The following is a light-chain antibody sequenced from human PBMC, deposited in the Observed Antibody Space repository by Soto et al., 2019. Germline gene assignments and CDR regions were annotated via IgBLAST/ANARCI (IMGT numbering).Light chain of an antibody. J-gene: IGKJ3*01. CDR3: QQFNSVPNT. V-gene: IGKV1-27*01. CDR1: HAISTY. CDR2: SAS. Sequence: DLQMTQSPSSLSASVGDRVTITCRASHAISTYLARYQQKPGKVPKLLIYSASTLHSGVPSRFSGTGSGTDFTLTISSLQPEDVATYYCQQFNSVPNTFGPGTKVDIK.